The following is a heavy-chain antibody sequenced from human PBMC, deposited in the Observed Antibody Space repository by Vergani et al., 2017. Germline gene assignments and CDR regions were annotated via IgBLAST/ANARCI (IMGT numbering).Heavy chain of an antibody. CDR1: GGTFSSYA. J-gene: IGHJ6*01. CDR3: ARIESQRRAAYYDGMDG. Sequence: QVQLVQSGAEVKKPGSSVKVSCKASGGTFSSYAISWVRQAPGQGLEWMGGIIPIFGTANYAQKFQGRVTITADKSTSTAYMELSSMRSEDTAVYYCARIESQRRAAYYDGMDGWGQGTTVTVSS. CDR2: IIPIFGTA. V-gene: IGHV1-69*06.